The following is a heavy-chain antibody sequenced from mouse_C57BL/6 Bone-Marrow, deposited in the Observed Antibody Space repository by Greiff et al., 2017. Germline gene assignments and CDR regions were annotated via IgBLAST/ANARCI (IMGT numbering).Heavy chain of an antibody. CDR3: AREHYYGSSWYFDV. J-gene: IGHJ1*03. CDR1: GYSITSGYY. D-gene: IGHD1-1*01. V-gene: IGHV3-6*01. CDR2: ISYDGSN. Sequence: EVHLVESGPGLVKPSQSLSLTCSVTGYSITSGYYWNWIRQFPGNKLEWMGYISYDGSNNYNPSLKNRISITRDTSKNQFFLKLNSVTTEDTATYYCAREHYYGSSWYFDVWGTGTTVTVSS.